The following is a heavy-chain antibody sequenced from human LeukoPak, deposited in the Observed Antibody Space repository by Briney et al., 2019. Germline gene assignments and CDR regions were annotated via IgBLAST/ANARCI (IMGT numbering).Heavy chain of an antibody. V-gene: IGHV5-51*01. J-gene: IGHJ5*02. CDR1: GYSFTRYW. Sequence: GESLKISCKGSGYSFTRYWIGWVRQMPGKGLEWMGIIYPDDSDTRYRPSFQGQVTISADKSISTAYPQWSSLKASDTAMYYCARLAVDCSNYVGWFDPWGQGTLVTVSS. CDR2: IYPDDSDT. D-gene: IGHD4-11*01. CDR3: ARLAVDCSNYVGWFDP.